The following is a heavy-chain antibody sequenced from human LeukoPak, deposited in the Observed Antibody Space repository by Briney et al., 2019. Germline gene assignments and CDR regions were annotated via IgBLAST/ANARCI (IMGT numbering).Heavy chain of an antibody. CDR3: ARDAGRGGYDYGVD. J-gene: IGHJ4*02. V-gene: IGHV3-30-3*01. CDR1: GFKFFTFA. D-gene: IGHD5-12*01. Sequence: AGGSLRLSCEASGFKFFTFAMHWVRQAPGKGLEWVAVISYDGSNKYYADSVKGRFTISRDNSKNTLYLQMNSLRAEDTAVYYCARDAGRGGYDYGVDWGQGTLVTVSS. CDR2: ISYDGSNK.